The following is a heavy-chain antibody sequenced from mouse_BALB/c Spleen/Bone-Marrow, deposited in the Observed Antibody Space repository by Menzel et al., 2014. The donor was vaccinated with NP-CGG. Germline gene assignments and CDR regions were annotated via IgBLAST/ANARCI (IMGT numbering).Heavy chain of an antibody. D-gene: IGHD1-2*01. Sequence: QVQLQKSGAELVRPGTSVKVSCKASGYAFTNYLIEWVKQRPGQGLEWIGVINPGSGGTNYNEKFKGKATLTADKSSSIGYMQLSSLTSVDSAVYFCARSISAATAMDYWGQGTSVTVSS. V-gene: IGHV1-54*01. CDR1: GYAFTNYL. CDR2: INPGSGGT. CDR3: ARSISAATAMDY. J-gene: IGHJ4*01.